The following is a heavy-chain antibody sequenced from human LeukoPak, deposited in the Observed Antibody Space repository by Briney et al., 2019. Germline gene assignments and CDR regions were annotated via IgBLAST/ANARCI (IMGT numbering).Heavy chain of an antibody. CDR3: ARVAMAVVVAVGMDV. Sequence: PGGSLRLSCAASGFTVSSNYMSWVRQAPGKGLEWVSVIYSGGSTYYADSVKGRFTISRDNSKNTLYLQMNSLRAEDTAVYYRARVAMAVVVAVGMDVWGQGTTVTVSS. D-gene: IGHD2-15*01. CDR1: GFTVSSNY. CDR2: IYSGGST. J-gene: IGHJ6*02. V-gene: IGHV3-66*01.